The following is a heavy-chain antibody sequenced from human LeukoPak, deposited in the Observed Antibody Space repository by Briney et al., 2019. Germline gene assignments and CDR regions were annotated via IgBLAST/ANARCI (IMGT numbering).Heavy chain of an antibody. Sequence: ASVKVSCKASGYTITSYAMHWVRQATGQRLEWMGWINAGNGNTKYSQKFQGRVTITRDTSASTAYMELSSLRSEDAAVYYCARERGYSYVLNWFDPWGQGTLVTVSS. CDR3: ARERGYSYVLNWFDP. D-gene: IGHD5-18*01. CDR2: INAGNGNT. CDR1: GYTITSYA. V-gene: IGHV1-3*01. J-gene: IGHJ5*02.